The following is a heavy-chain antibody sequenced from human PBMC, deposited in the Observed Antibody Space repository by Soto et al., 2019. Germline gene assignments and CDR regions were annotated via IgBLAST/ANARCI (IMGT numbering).Heavy chain of an antibody. CDR1: GGSIGSYY. D-gene: IGHD6-13*01. CDR2: IYYSGST. CDR3: ARSLGIAAAGTGYYYYMDV. V-gene: IGHV4-59*08. Sequence: PSETLSLTCTVSGGSIGSYYWSWIRQPPGKGLEWIGYIYYSGSTNYNPSLKSRVTISVDTSKNQFSLKLSSVTAADTAVYYCARSLGIAAAGTGYYYYMDVWGKGTTVTVSS. J-gene: IGHJ6*03.